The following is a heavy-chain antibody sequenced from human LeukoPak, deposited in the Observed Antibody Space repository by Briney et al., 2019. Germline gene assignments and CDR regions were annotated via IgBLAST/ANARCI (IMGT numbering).Heavy chain of an antibody. CDR3: ARREMITFGGVIASPFDY. Sequence: ASVKVSCKASGYTFTSYYMHWVRQAPGQGLEWMGIINPSGGSTSYAQKFQGRVTMTRDTSISTAYMELSRLRSDDTAVYYCARREMITFGGVIASPFDYWGQGTLVTVSS. J-gene: IGHJ4*02. CDR2: INPSGGST. V-gene: IGHV1-46*01. D-gene: IGHD3-16*02. CDR1: GYTFTSYY.